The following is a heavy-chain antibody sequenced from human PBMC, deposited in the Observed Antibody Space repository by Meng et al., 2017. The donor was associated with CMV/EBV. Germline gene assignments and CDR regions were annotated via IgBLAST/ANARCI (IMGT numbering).Heavy chain of an antibody. V-gene: IGHV3-21*01. J-gene: IGHJ5*02. CDR2: IISSSSYI. CDR3: ARDRLIVEVPAAIRDNWFDP. D-gene: IGHD2-2*02. CDR1: GFTFSSYS. Sequence: GESLKISCAASGFTFSSYSMNWVRQAPGKGLEWVSSIISSSSYIYYADSVKGRFTISRDNAKNSLYLQMSSLRAEDTAVYYCARDRLIVEVPAAIRDNWFDPWGQGTLVTVSS.